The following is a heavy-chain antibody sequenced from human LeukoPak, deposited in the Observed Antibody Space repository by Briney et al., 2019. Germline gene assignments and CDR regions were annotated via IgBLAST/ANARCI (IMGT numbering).Heavy chain of an antibody. Sequence: GGSLGLSCAASGFTFSSYAMSWVRQAPGKGLEWVSAISGSGGSTYYADSVKGRFTISRDNSKNTLYLQMNGLRAEDTAVYYCAKDIRTARPLPNAFDIWGQGTMVTVSS. CDR3: AKDIRTARPLPNAFDI. CDR1: GFTFSSYA. D-gene: IGHD6-6*01. V-gene: IGHV3-23*01. CDR2: ISGSGGST. J-gene: IGHJ3*02.